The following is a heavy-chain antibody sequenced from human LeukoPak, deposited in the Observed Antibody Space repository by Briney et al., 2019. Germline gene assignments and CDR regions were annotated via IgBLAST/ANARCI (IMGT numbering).Heavy chain of an antibody. Sequence: KTGGSLRLSCAASGFTFSSYTMNWVRQAPGKGLEWVSLISSSSSYIFYADSEKGRFTISRDNAKKSLYLQMNSLRAEDTAVYYCARPLSGTTGFDYWGQGTLVTVSS. D-gene: IGHD1-20*01. CDR2: ISSSSSYI. CDR1: GFTFSSYT. V-gene: IGHV3-21*01. J-gene: IGHJ4*02. CDR3: ARPLSGTTGFDY.